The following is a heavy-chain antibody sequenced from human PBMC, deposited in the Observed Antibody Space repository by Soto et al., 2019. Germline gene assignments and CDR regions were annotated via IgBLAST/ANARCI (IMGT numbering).Heavy chain of an antibody. CDR3: ARGNHRWLQLWYFDL. D-gene: IGHD5-12*01. V-gene: IGHV1-69*12. J-gene: IGHJ2*01. CDR1: GGTFSNYP. Sequence: QVQLVQSGAEVKKPGSSVKVSCKASGGTFSNYPISWVRQAPGQGLEWMGGIIPIFGTVNYAQKFQGRVTITADESTSTAYMGLSSLISEATAVYYCARGNHRWLQLWYFDLWGRGTLVTVSS. CDR2: IIPIFGTV.